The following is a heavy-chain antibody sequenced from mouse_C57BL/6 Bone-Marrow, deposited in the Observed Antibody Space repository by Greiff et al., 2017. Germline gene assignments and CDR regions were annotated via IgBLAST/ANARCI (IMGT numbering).Heavy chain of an antibody. CDR1: GFTFSDYG. Sequence: EVKVVESGGGLVKPGGSLKLSCAASGFTFSDYGMHWVRQAPEKGLEWVAYISSGSSTIYYADTVKGRFTISRDNAKNTLFLQMTSLRSEDTAMYYCARYGSSHLYWYFDVWGTGTTVTVSS. V-gene: IGHV5-17*01. J-gene: IGHJ1*03. D-gene: IGHD1-1*02. CDR2: ISSGSSTI. CDR3: ARYGSSHLYWYFDV.